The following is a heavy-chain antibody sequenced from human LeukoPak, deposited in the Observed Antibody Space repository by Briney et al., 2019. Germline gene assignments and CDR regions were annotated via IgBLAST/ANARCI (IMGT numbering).Heavy chain of an antibody. V-gene: IGHV3-9*01. J-gene: IGHJ1*01. CDR3: AKDAAAHAEYFQH. CDR1: GFTFDDYA. CDR2: ISWNSGSI. Sequence: QPGGSLRLSCAASGFTFDDYAMHWVRQAPGKGLEWVSGISWNSGSIGYADSVKGRFTISRDNAKNSLYLQMNSLRAEDTALYYCAKDAAAHAEYFQHWGQGTLVTVSS. D-gene: IGHD2-2*01.